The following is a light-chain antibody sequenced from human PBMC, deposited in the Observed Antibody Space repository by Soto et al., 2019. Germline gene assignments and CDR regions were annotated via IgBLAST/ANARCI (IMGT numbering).Light chain of an antibody. CDR3: QQYNNWLGT. Sequence: EIVMTQSPATLSVSPGERATLSCRASQSVSSNLAWYQQKPGQAPRLLIYGASTRATGIPGRFSGSGSGTEFTLTISSLQSDDFALYYCQQYNNWLGTFGQGTKVDIK. CDR1: QSVSSN. V-gene: IGKV3-15*01. CDR2: GAS. J-gene: IGKJ1*01.